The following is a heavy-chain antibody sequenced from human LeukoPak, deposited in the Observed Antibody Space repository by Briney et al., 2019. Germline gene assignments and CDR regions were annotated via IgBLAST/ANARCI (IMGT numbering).Heavy chain of an antibody. CDR3: ATRYSYNWNDHFDY. J-gene: IGHJ4*02. D-gene: IGHD1-20*01. CDR1: GGSISSYY. Sequence: SETLSLTCTVSGGSISSYYWSWIRQPPGKGLEWIGYIYYSGSTNYNPSLKSRVTISVNTSKNQFSLKLSSVTAADTAVYYCATRYSYNWNDHFDYWGQGTLVTVSS. V-gene: IGHV4-59*12. CDR2: IYYSGST.